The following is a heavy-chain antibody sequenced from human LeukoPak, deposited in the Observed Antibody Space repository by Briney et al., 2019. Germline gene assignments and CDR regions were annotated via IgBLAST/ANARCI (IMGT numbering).Heavy chain of an antibody. Sequence: ASVKVSCKASGYSLTGYYLHWLRQAPGQGLEWMGWITPNTGVTNYAPKFQGRVTMTRDTSLSTAYMELTRLKSDDTAVYFCARDGGRRSAARPKFNYYMDVWGKGTTVIVSS. D-gene: IGHD6-6*01. CDR3: ARDGGRRSAARPKFNYYMDV. V-gene: IGHV1-2*02. CDR2: ITPNTGVT. CDR1: GYSLTGYY. J-gene: IGHJ6*03.